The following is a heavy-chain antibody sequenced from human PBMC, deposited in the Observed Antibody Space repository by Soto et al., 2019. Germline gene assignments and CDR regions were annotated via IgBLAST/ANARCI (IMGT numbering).Heavy chain of an antibody. J-gene: IGHJ4*02. V-gene: IGHV4-39*01. Sequence: SETLSLTCTVSGGSISSGGYYWSWIRQHPGKGLEWIGCIYYSGSTYYNPSLKSRVTISVDTSKNQFSLKLSSVTAAGTAVYYCAVGYCTNGVCYTYDYWGQGTLVTVSS. D-gene: IGHD2-8*01. CDR3: AVGYCTNGVCYTYDY. CDR2: IYYSGST. CDR1: GGSISSGGYY.